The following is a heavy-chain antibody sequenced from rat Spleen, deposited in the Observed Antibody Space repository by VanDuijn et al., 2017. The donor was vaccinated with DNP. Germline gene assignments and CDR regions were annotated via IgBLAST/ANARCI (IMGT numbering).Heavy chain of an antibody. CDR1: GFTFSDYY. CDR2: ISYDGKRT. V-gene: IGHV5-20*01. D-gene: IGHD1-11*01. CDR3: TTDFERGY. Sequence: EVQLVESGGGLVQPGRSLKLSCAASGFTFSDYYMAWVRQAPTKGLECVAYISYDGKRTYYRDSVKGRFTISRDNAKTTLYLQMDSLRSEETATYYCTTDFERGYWGQGVMVTVSS. J-gene: IGHJ2*01.